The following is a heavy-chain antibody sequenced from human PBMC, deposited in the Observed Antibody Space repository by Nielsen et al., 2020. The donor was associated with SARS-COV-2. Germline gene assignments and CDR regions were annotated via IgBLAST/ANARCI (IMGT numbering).Heavy chain of an antibody. J-gene: IGHJ4*02. CDR1: GYTFTSYG. CDR2: ISAYNGNT. D-gene: IGHD6-6*01. Sequence: ASVKVSCKASGYTFTSYGISWVRQAPGQGLEWMGWISAYNGNTNYAQKLQGRVTMTTDTSTSTAHMELRSLRSDDTAVYYCARLEYSSSLVDYWGQGTLVTVSS. CDR3: ARLEYSSSLVDY. V-gene: IGHV1-18*04.